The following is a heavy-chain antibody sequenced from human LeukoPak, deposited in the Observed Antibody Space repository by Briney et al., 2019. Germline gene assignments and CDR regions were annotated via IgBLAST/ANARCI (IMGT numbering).Heavy chain of an antibody. CDR3: AREVTVVTWLPGDY. CDR1: GFTFSSYG. J-gene: IGHJ4*02. V-gene: IGHV3-30*19. Sequence: GGSLRLSCAASGFTFSSYGMHWVRQAPGKGLEWVALISYDGSNEYKADSVKGRFTISRDNSKNMLYLQMNSLRADDTAVYYCAREVTVVTWLPGDYWGQGILVTVSS. CDR2: ISYDGSNE. D-gene: IGHD4-11*01.